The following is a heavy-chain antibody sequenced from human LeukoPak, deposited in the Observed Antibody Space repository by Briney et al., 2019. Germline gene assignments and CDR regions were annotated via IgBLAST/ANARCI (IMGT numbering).Heavy chain of an antibody. Sequence: PGRSLRLSCAASGFTFSSYAMHWVRQAPGKGLEWVAVISYDGSNKYYADSVKGRFTISRDNSKNTLYLQMNSLRAEDTAVYYCARDLWCIAVAGTDFDLWGRGTLVTVSS. V-gene: IGHV3-30-3*01. J-gene: IGHJ2*01. CDR3: ARDLWCIAVAGTDFDL. CDR2: ISYDGSNK. D-gene: IGHD6-19*01. CDR1: GFTFSSYA.